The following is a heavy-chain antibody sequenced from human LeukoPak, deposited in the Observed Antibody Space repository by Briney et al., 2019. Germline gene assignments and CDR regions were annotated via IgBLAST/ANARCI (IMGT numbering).Heavy chain of an antibody. CDR3: ARLGSGYALGYFQH. V-gene: IGHV5-51*01. Sequence: YPGDSDTRYSPSFQGQVTISADKSISTAYLQWSSLKASDTAMYYCARLGSGYALGYFQHWGQGTLVTVSS. CDR2: YPGDSDT. J-gene: IGHJ1*01. D-gene: IGHD3-22*01.